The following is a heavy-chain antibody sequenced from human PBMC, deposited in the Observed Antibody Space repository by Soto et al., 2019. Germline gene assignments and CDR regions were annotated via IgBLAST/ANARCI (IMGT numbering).Heavy chain of an antibody. J-gene: IGHJ6*03. CDR1: GYSFTSYW. CDR3: ARRGVSSGWYWNYYYMDV. Sequence: GESLKISCKGSGYSFTSYWIGWVRQMPGKGLEWMGIIYPGDSDTRYSPSFQGQVTISADKSISTAYLQWSSLKASATAMYYCARRGVSSGWYWNYYYMDVWGKGTTVTVSS. D-gene: IGHD6-19*01. V-gene: IGHV5-51*01. CDR2: IYPGDSDT.